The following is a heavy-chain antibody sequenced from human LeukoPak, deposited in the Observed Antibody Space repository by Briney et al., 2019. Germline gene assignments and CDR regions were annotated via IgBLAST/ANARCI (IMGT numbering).Heavy chain of an antibody. D-gene: IGHD6-13*01. Sequence: PSETLSLTCTVSGGSISSYYWSWIRQPPGKALEWIGYIYHSGSTNYNPSLMSRVTISVDTSKNQFSLKLSSVTAADTAVYFCARDPQYSSSSDAFDIWGQGTMVTVSS. CDR2: IYHSGST. CDR3: ARDPQYSSSSDAFDI. CDR1: GGSISSYY. V-gene: IGHV4-59*01. J-gene: IGHJ3*02.